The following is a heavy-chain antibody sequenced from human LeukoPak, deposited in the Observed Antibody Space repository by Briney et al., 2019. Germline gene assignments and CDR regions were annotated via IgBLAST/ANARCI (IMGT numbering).Heavy chain of an antibody. CDR2: TSYDGNKK. D-gene: IGHD2-2*01. V-gene: IGHV3-30*04. Sequence: PGGSLRLFRAASGFTFNSYDMHWVRQAPGKGLEGVAVTSYDGNKKYYADSVKGRFTVSRDNSKNTLCLQMSSLRAEDTAVYYCARDRGHCSSSGCYGYFDYWGQGTLVTVSS. CDR3: ARDRGHCSSSGCYGYFDY. J-gene: IGHJ4*02. CDR1: GFTFNSYD.